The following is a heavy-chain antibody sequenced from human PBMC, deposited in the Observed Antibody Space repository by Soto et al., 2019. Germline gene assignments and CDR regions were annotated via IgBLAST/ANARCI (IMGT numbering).Heavy chain of an antibody. V-gene: IGHV4-31*03. Sequence: QVQLQESGPGLVKPSQTLSLTCTVSGGSISSGDYYWSWIRQHPGKGLEWIGYIYYSGSTYYNSSLKSRVTISVDTSKNQFSLKLSSVTAADTALYYCARWWSGSRQGFDPWGQGTLVTVSS. CDR1: GGSISSGDYY. CDR3: ARWWSGSRQGFDP. D-gene: IGHD3-3*01. J-gene: IGHJ5*02. CDR2: IYYSGST.